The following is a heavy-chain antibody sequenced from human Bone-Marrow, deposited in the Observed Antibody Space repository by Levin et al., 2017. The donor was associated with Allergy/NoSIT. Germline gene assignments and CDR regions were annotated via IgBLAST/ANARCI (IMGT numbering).Heavy chain of an antibody. D-gene: IGHD2-15*01. CDR3: ARGMVVVAATSLYYYYYMDG. CDR1: GGSISSYY. Sequence: SETLSLTCTVSGGSISSYYWSWIRQPPGKGLEWIGYIYYSGSTNYNPSLKSRVTISVDTSKNQFSLKLSSVTAADTAVYYCARGMVVVAATSLYYYYYMDGWGKGTTVTVSS. CDR2: IYYSGST. V-gene: IGHV4-59*01. J-gene: IGHJ6*03.